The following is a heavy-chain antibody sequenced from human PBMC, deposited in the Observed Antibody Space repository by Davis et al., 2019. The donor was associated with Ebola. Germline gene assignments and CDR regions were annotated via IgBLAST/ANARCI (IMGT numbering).Heavy chain of an antibody. CDR2: VDYRGGI. Sequence: MPSETLSLTCTVSGGSITSGGYYWGWLRQSPGKGLEWIATVDYRGGIYDDVSLKSRLTISVDTSKNQLFLELTSVTAADTAVYYCARDGGVVPAVTGGSDVWGLGTTVSVSS. CDR3: ARDGGVVPAVTGGSDV. CDR1: GGSITSGGYY. V-gene: IGHV4-39*02. D-gene: IGHD2-2*01. J-gene: IGHJ6*02.